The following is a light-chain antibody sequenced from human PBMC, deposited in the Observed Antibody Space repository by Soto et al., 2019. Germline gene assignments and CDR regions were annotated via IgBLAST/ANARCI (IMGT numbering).Light chain of an antibody. J-gene: IGKJ1*01. CDR2: DAS. Sequence: DIQMTQSPSTLSASVGDRVTITCRASQSISSWLAWYQQKPGKAPKLLIYDASSLESGVPSRFSGSGSGTGFTPTISGLQPEDVATYYCQKYNIAPSWTFGQGTKVDI. CDR3: QKYNIAPSWT. CDR1: QSISSW. V-gene: IGKV1-5*01.